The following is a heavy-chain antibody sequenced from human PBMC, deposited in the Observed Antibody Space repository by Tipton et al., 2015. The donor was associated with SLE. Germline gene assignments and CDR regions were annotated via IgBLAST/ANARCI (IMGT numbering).Heavy chain of an antibody. D-gene: IGHD3-22*01. J-gene: IGHJ4*02. CDR3: ARAVGDTSGYLDY. V-gene: IGHV4-39*07. CDR1: GGPIGNTNYY. CDR2: VSYSGIT. Sequence: TLSLTCSVSGGPIGNTNYYWGWIRQPPGKGLEWIGSVSYSGITNYTPSLKSRLTISMDTSKNQFSLRLSSVTAADTAVYYCARAVGDTSGYLDYWGLGTLVTVSS.